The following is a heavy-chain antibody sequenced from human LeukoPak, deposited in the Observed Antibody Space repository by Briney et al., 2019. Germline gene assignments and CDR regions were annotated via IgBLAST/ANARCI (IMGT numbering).Heavy chain of an antibody. J-gene: IGHJ5*02. CDR1: GGSFSGYY. Sequence: SETLSLTCAVYGGSFSGYYWSWIRQPPGKGLEWIGEINHSGSTNYNPSLKSRVTISVDTSKNQFPLKLSSVTAADTAVYYCARGHSSSGAGWFDPWGQGTLVTVSS. CDR3: ARGHSSSGAGWFDP. CDR2: INHSGST. V-gene: IGHV4-34*01. D-gene: IGHD6-6*01.